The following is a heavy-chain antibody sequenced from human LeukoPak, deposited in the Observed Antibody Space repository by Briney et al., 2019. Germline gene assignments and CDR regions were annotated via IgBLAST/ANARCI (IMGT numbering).Heavy chain of an antibody. CDR2: IFYSGST. CDR3: ARGPHYDSSGYPLPFVY. J-gene: IGHJ4*02. D-gene: IGHD3-22*01. CDR1: SGSISTSNYY. Sequence: SETLSLTCTVSSGSISTSNYYWGWVRQPPGKALEWIGNIFYSGSTYYSPSLKSRVTISLDTSKNHFSLKLSSVTAADTAVYYCARGPHYDSSGYPLPFVYWGQGTLVTVSS. V-gene: IGHV4-39*07.